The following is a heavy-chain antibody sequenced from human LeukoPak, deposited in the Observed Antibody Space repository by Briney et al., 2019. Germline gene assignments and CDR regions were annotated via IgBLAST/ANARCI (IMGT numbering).Heavy chain of an antibody. V-gene: IGHV3-21*01. CDR2: ISSSSSYI. CDR1: GFTFSSYS. J-gene: IGHJ3*02. CDR3: AREMATTNARAFDI. Sequence: GGSLRLSCAASGFTFSSYSMNWVRQAPGKGLEWVSSISSSSSYIYYADSVKGRFTISRENAKNTLYLQMNSLRPEDTGVYYCAREMATTNARAFDIWGQGTMVTVSS. D-gene: IGHD5-24*01.